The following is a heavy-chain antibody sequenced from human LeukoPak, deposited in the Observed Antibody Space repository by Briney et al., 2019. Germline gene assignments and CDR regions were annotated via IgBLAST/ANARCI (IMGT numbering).Heavy chain of an antibody. CDR3: ARDPGVVGATTGDY. CDR1: GFTFSSYA. CDR2: ISYDGSNK. Sequence: PGGSLRLSCAASGFTFSSYAMHWVRQAPGKGLEWVAVISYDGSNKYYADSVKGRFTISRDNSKNTLYLQMSSLRAEDTAVYYCARDPGVVGATTGDYWGQGTLVTVSS. D-gene: IGHD1-26*01. V-gene: IGHV3-30-3*01. J-gene: IGHJ4*02.